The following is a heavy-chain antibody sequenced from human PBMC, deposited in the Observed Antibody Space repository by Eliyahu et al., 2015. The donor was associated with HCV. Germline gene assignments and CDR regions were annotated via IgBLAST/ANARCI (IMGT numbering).Heavy chain of an antibody. CDR2: INHSGST. D-gene: IGHD3-3*01. CDR1: GGSFSGYY. J-gene: IGHJ4*02. V-gene: IGHV4-34*01. CDR3: ARGHPSQYYDFWSGYYTGIPHFDY. Sequence: QVQLQQWGAGLLKPSETLSLTCAVYGGSFSGYYWSWIRQPPGGEGLEWIGEINHSGSTNYNPSLKSRVTISVDTSKNQFSLKLSSVTAADTAVYYCARGHPSQYYDFWSGYYTGIPHFDYWGQGTLVTVSS.